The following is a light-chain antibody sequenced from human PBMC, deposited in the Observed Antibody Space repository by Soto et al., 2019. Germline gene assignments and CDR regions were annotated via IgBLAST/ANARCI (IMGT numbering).Light chain of an antibody. J-gene: IGLJ2*01. CDR3: SSYTRSTTLVV. CDR2: DVS. V-gene: IGLV2-14*01. Sequence: QSVLTQPASVSGSPGQSITISCTGTSSDGGGYNYVSWYQQHPGKAPKLMIYDVSGRPSGVSSRFSGSKSGNTASLTVSGLQAEDEADYYCSSYTRSTTLVVFGGGTKLTVL. CDR1: SSDGGGYNY.